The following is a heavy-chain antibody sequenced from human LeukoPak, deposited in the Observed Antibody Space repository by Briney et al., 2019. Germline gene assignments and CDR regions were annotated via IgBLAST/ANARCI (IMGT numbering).Heavy chain of an antibody. CDR2: IYHSGST. D-gene: IGHD3-16*02. V-gene: IGHV4-4*09. CDR1: GGSISSYY. CDR3: ARGSFHLHAFDI. Sequence: PSETLSLTCTVSGGSISSYYWSWIRQPPGKGLEWIGYIYHSGSTDYNPSIKSRVTISVDTSKSQFSLKLTSVTAADTAVYYCARGSFHLHAFDIWGQGTMVTVSS. J-gene: IGHJ3*02.